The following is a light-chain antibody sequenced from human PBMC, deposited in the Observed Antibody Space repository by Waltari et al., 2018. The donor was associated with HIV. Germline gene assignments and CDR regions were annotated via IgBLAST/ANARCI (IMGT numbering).Light chain of an antibody. J-gene: IGLJ1*01. CDR2: RNN. Sequence: QSVLTQPPSASGTPGQRVTISCSGSSSNIGSTSVYWYQQLPGMAPKLLIYRNNQRPSGVPDRFSGSKSGTSASLAISGLRPEDEADYYCSSYTSSSTQVFGTGTKVTVL. CDR1: SSNIGSTS. CDR3: SSYTSSSTQV. V-gene: IGLV1-47*01.